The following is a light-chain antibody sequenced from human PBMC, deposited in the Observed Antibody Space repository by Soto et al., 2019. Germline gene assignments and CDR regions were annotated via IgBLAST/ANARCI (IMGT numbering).Light chain of an antibody. Sequence: EIVMTQSPATLSVSPGERATLSCRASQSISSDLAWYQQKPGQAPRLLIYGASTRATDIPARISGSGSGTDFTLTHSSLQSEDFAVYYCQQYNKWPPQYTFGQGTKLEIK. J-gene: IGKJ2*01. V-gene: IGKV3-15*01. CDR1: QSISSD. CDR2: GAS. CDR3: QQYNKWPPQYT.